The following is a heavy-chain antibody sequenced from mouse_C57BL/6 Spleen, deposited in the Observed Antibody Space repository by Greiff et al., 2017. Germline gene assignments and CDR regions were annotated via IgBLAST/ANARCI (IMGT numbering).Heavy chain of an antibody. D-gene: IGHD2-3*01. CDR2: IWTGGGT. CDR3: ARNRGDGYDAMDY. Sequence: VQRVESGPGLVAPSQSLSITCTVSGFSLTRYAISWVRQPPGKGLEWLGVIWTGGGTNYNSALKSRLSISKDNSKSQVFLKMNRLQTDDTARYYCARNRGDGYDAMDYWGQGTSVTVSS. CDR1: GFSLTRYA. V-gene: IGHV2-9-1*01. J-gene: IGHJ4*01.